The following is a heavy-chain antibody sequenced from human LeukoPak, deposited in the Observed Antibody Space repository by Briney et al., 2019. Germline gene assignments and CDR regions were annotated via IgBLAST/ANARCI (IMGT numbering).Heavy chain of an antibody. D-gene: IGHD2-21*01. V-gene: IGHV3-7*01. Sequence: PGGSLRLPCAASGFTFSRSWMDWVRQAPGKGLEWVANIKEDGRETHYVDSAKGRFTVSRDNAKNTLFLQVDSLRVEDTAIYFCSYSLNFWGQGTLVTVSS. J-gene: IGHJ4*02. CDR3: SYSLNF. CDR1: GFTFSRSW. CDR2: IKEDGRET.